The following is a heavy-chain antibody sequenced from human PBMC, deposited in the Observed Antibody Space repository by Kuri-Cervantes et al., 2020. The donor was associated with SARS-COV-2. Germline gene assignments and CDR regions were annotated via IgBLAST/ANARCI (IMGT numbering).Heavy chain of an antibody. CDR3: ARRGRGSSWTLFDY. J-gene: IGHJ4*02. CDR1: GFTFSSYS. V-gene: IGHV3-21*04. CDR2: ISSSSSYI. Sequence: GGSLRLSCAASGFTFSSYSMNWVRQAPGKGLEWVSSISSSSSYIYYADSVKGRYTISRDNAKNSLYLQMNSLRAEDTAVYYCARRGRGSSWTLFDYWGQGTLVTVSS. D-gene: IGHD6-13*01.